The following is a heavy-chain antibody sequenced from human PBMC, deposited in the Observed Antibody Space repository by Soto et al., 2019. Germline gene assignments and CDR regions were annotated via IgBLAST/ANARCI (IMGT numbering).Heavy chain of an antibody. V-gene: IGHV3-7*01. D-gene: IGHD4-4*01. CDR1: GFTFSDSW. CDR2: IKPDESEK. Sequence: GGSLTLSGTASGFTFSDSWMTWVRQAPGKGLEWVARIKPDESEKKYADSVKGRFSISRDNAKNSMYLQMDSLRGEDTAVYYCVRGGSNYASWGQGTLVTVSS. CDR3: VRGGSNYAS. J-gene: IGHJ5*02.